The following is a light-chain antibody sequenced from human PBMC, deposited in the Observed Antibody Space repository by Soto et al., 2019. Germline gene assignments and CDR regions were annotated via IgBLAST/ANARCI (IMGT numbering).Light chain of an antibody. CDR2: SNN. CDR1: SSNIGSNT. J-gene: IGLJ2*01. Sequence: QSALTQPPSASGTPGQRVTISCSGSSSNIGSNTVNWYQQLPGTAPKLLIYSNNQRPSGVSDRFSGSKSGTSVSLAISGLQSEDEADYYCAAWDDSLNGVVFGGGTKVTVL. V-gene: IGLV1-44*01. CDR3: AAWDDSLNGVV.